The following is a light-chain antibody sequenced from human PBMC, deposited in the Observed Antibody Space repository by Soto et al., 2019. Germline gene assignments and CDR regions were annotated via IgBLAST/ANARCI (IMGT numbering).Light chain of an antibody. CDR1: QSLTNPY. CDR2: DIS. V-gene: IGKV3-20*01. J-gene: IGKJ1*01. Sequence: IVLTQSPGTLSLSPGERATLSCRARQSLTNPYIAWYQQKPGQAPRLLIYDISSRATGIPDRFSGSVSGTDFTLTITRLEPEDFAVYYCQQYGSSPPNTFGQGTKVDIK. CDR3: QQYGSSPPNT.